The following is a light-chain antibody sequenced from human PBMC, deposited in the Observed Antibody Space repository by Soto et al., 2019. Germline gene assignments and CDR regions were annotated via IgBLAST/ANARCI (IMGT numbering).Light chain of an antibody. CDR2: AAS. Sequence: DIQLTQSPSFPSASVGDRVSITCRASQGIASYLAWYQQKPGKAPNLLIYAASTLQSGVPSRFSGSGSGTDFTLTISSLQPEDFATYYCHQLNNYPLTFGGGTKVDIK. CDR3: HQLNNYPLT. V-gene: IGKV1-9*01. CDR1: QGIASY. J-gene: IGKJ4*01.